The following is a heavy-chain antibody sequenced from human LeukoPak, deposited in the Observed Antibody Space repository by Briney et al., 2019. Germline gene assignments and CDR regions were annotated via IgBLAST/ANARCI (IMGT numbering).Heavy chain of an antibody. Sequence: GASVKVSCKASGGTFSSYAISWVRQAPGQGLEWMGRIIPIFGTANYAQKFQGRVTITTDESTSTAYMELSSLRSEDTAVYYCARDLESGSYGGGDYWGQGTLVTVSS. CDR3: ARDLESGSYGGGDY. V-gene: IGHV1-69*05. D-gene: IGHD1-26*01. J-gene: IGHJ4*02. CDR2: IIPIFGTA. CDR1: GGTFSSYA.